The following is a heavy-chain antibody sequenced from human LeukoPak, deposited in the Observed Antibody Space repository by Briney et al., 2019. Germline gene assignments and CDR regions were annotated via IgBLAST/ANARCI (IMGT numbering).Heavy chain of an antibody. CDR3: TTGWLFDY. Sequence: PGGSLRLSCAASGFTFSSYEMNWVRQAPEKGLQWVASIKQDGSEQQYGDSVKGRFTISRDNAKNSLFLQMNSLRAEDTAVYYCTTGWLFDYWGQGTLVTVSS. D-gene: IGHD3-9*01. CDR2: IKQDGSEQ. V-gene: IGHV3-7*03. J-gene: IGHJ4*02. CDR1: GFTFSSYE.